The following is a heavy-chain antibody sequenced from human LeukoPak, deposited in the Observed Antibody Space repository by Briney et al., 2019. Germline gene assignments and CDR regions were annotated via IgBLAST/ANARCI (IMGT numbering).Heavy chain of an antibody. D-gene: IGHD3-22*01. CDR2: INLGDSGT. CDR3: GRSVKDTSGLCYPDFDL. V-gene: IGHV5-51*01. Sequence: AESMKVSCKASGYSFTKYYIGWLRQVPGKELEWMGCINLGDSGTNYSPSFQSQVTISADTSVSTAYLQWSSLTASDTAMYYRGRSVKDTSGLCYPDFDLWGQGTLVTVS. CDR1: GYSFTKYY. J-gene: IGHJ4*02.